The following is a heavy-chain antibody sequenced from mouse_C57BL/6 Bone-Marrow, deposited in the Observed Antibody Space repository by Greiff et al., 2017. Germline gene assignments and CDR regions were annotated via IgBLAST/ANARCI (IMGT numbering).Heavy chain of an antibody. Sequence: VQLQQPGAELVKPGASVKLSCKASGYTFTSYWMHWVKQRPGQGLEWIGMIHPNSGSTNYNEKFKSKATLTVDKSSSTAYMQLSSLTSEDSAVYYCAHYYGSLSYAMDYWGQGTSVTVSS. CDR3: AHYYGSLSYAMDY. J-gene: IGHJ4*01. CDR1: GYTFTSYW. V-gene: IGHV1-64*01. D-gene: IGHD1-1*01. CDR2: IHPNSGST.